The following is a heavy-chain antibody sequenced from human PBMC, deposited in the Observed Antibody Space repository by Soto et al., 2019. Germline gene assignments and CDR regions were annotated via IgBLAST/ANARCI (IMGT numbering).Heavy chain of an antibody. J-gene: IGHJ6*02. D-gene: IGHD1-26*01. CDR2: IWHDGNNK. Sequence: GGSVSRTWASWGFMYSNYVMHWVGKAPGKGLGWVAIIWHDGNNKYYADSVRGRFIISRDNSKNRLYLQMNSLRAEDTAVYYCASDLVGASDSYGLDVWGQGTPVTVSS. V-gene: IGHV3-33*01. CDR3: ASDLVGASDSYGLDV. CDR1: GFMYSNYV.